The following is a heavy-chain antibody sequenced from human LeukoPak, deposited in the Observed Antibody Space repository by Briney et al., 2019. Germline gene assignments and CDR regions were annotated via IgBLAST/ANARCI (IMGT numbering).Heavy chain of an antibody. D-gene: IGHD4-23*01. CDR3: ARGYGGQGASDY. V-gene: IGHV4-30-2*01. CDR1: GGSISSGGYY. Sequence: SQTLSLTCTVSGGSISSGGYYWSWIRQPPGKGLEWIGYIYHSGSTNYNPSLKSRVTISVATSKNQFSLKLSSVTAADTAVYYCARGYGGQGASDYWGQGTLVTASS. CDR2: IYHSGST. J-gene: IGHJ4*02.